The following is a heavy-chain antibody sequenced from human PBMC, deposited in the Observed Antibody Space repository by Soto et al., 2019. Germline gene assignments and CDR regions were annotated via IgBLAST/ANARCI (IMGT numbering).Heavy chain of an antibody. CDR3: ARGLGGSYFIAY. V-gene: IGHV3-11*06. Sequence: AGSLRLSCAVSGFNFSDYYMTWIRQAPGKGLEWISYISTNSRYIKYADSIKGRFTISRDNAKSSLYLQMNSLRAEDTAIYYCARGLGGSYFIAYWGQGTLVTVSS. CDR2: ISTNSRYI. CDR1: GFNFSDYY. J-gene: IGHJ4*02. D-gene: IGHD3-10*01.